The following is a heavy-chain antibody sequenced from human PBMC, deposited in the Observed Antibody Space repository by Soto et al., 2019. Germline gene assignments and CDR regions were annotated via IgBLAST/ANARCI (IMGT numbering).Heavy chain of an antibody. Sequence: QVQLVQSGAEVKKPGSSVNVSCKASGGTFSSYAISWVRQAPGQGLEWMGGSIPIFGTANYAQKFQGRVTITGDEYTSTAYRELGSVRSEDTAVYYCARGGHVGYSYGPGYNWFDPWGQGTLVTVSS. J-gene: IGHJ5*02. CDR3: ARGGHVGYSYGPGYNWFDP. V-gene: IGHV1-69*01. D-gene: IGHD5-18*01. CDR2: SIPIFGTA. CDR1: GGTFSSYA.